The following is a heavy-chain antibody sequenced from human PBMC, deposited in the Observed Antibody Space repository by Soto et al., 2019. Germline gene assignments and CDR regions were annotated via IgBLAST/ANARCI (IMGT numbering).Heavy chain of an antibody. J-gene: IGHJ6*02. CDR2: ISYDGSNK. CDR3: AKGGLMAYYYYYGMDV. Sequence: PGGSLRLSCAASGFTFSSYGMHWVRQAPGKGLEWVAVISYDGSNKYYADSVKGRFTISRDNSKNTLYLQMNSLRAEDTAVYYCAKGGLMAYYYYYGMDVWGQGTTVTVSS. D-gene: IGHD1-26*01. CDR1: GFTFSSYG. V-gene: IGHV3-30*18.